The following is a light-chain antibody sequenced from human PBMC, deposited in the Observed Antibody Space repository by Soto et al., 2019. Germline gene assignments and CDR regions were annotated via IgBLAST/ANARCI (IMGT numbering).Light chain of an antibody. CDR2: DVR. Sequence: QSAPTQPASASGSPGQSITISCTGTSSDVGGYNYVSWYQQHPGKAPKLMIYDVRNRPSGVSNRFSGSKSGNTASLTISGLQAEDEADYYCNSYASSSTPVVFGGGTQLTLL. CDR1: SSDVGGYNY. CDR3: NSYASSSTPVV. V-gene: IGLV2-14*03. J-gene: IGLJ2*01.